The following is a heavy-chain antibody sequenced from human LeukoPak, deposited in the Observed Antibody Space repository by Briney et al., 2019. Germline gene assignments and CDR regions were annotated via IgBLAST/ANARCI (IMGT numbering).Heavy chain of an antibody. J-gene: IGHJ3*02. V-gene: IGHV3-30-3*01. CDR1: GFTFSSYA. CDR3: ARDMAVVASGAFDI. Sequence: GGSLRLSCAASGFTFSSYAMHWVRQAPGKGLEWVAVISYDGSNKYYADSVKGRFTISRDNSKNTLYLQMNSLRAEDTAVYYCARDMAVVASGAFDIWGQGTMVTASS. D-gene: IGHD2-15*01. CDR2: ISYDGSNK.